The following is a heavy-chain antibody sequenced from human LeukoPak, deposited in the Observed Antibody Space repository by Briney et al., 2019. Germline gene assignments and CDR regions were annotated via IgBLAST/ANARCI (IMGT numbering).Heavy chain of an antibody. D-gene: IGHD1-26*01. Sequence: GGSLRLSCAASGFTFSSYAMHWVRQAPGKGLEWVAVISYDGSNKYYADSVKGRFTISRDNSKNTLYLQMNSLKTEDTAVYYCTTAEGGSYLYDAFDIWGQGTMVTVSS. CDR2: ISYDGSNK. J-gene: IGHJ3*02. V-gene: IGHV3-30-3*01. CDR1: GFTFSSYA. CDR3: TTAEGGSYLYDAFDI.